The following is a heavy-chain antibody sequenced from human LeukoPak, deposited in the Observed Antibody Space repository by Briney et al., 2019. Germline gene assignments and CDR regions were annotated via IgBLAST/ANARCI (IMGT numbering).Heavy chain of an antibody. V-gene: IGHV3-30*02. Sequence: GGSLRLSCAASGFTFSNYGMHWVRQAPGKGLEWVAFIRYDGSNKYYADSVKGRFTISRDNSKNTLYLQMNSLRPEDTVVYYCATYGSGSYTNYYYVDVWGKGTTVTISS. CDR3: ATYGSGSYTNYYYVDV. CDR2: IRYDGSNK. J-gene: IGHJ6*03. D-gene: IGHD3-10*01. CDR1: GFTFSNYG.